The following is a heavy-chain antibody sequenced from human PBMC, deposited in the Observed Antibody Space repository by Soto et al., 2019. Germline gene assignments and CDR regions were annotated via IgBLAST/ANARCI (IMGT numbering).Heavy chain of an antibody. CDR1: GFTFTDAW. CDR3: TTDCKSSASCYVLDV. J-gene: IGHJ1*01. V-gene: IGHV3-15*05. Sequence: GGSLRLSCAASGFTFTDAWMTWVRQAPGKGLEWVGRIKSKSDGGKIDYAAPVKGRFSISGEDSKNTLYLQMNSLKTEDTALYYCTTDCKSSASCYVLDVWGQGTLVTVSS. CDR2: IKSKSDGGKI. D-gene: IGHD2-2*01.